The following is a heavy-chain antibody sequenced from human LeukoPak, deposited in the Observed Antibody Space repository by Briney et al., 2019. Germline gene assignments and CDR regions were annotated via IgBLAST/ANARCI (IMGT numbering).Heavy chain of an antibody. V-gene: IGHV3-64*01. D-gene: IGHD3-10*01. J-gene: IGHJ4*02. Sequence: GGSLRLSCAASGFTFSEYSMHWVRQAPGKGLEYVSAISTNGGSTYYANTVKGRFTISRDDPKNTLDLQMGSLRPEDMAVYYCARGFRYYGSGIDYWGQGTLVTVSS. CDR2: ISTNGGST. CDR3: ARGFRYYGSGIDY. CDR1: GFTFSEYS.